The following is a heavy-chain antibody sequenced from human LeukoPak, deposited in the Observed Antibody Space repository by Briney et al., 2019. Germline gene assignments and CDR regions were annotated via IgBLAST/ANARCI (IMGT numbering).Heavy chain of an antibody. V-gene: IGHV3-30*04. Sequence: GGSLRLSCAASGFTFSSYAMHWVRQAPGKGLEGVAVISYDGSNKYYADSVKGRFTISRDNSKNTLYLQMNSLRAEDTAVYYCARDRGGLLRGDYYYYMDVWGKGTTVTVSS. D-gene: IGHD2-15*01. CDR3: ARDRGGLLRGDYYYYMDV. CDR1: GFTFSSYA. J-gene: IGHJ6*03. CDR2: ISYDGSNK.